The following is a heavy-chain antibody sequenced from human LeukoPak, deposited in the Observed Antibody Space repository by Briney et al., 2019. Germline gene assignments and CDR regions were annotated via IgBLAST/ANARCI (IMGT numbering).Heavy chain of an antibody. V-gene: IGHV1-69*01. CDR1: GGTFSSYA. Sequence: GSSVNVSCKASGGTFSSYAISWVRQAPGQGLEWMGGIIPIFGTANYAQKFQGRVTITADESTSTAYMELSSLRSEDTAVYYCARGPDDSSGHINEYHFDYWGQGTLVTVSS. D-gene: IGHD3-22*01. J-gene: IGHJ4*02. CDR2: IIPIFGTA. CDR3: ARGPDDSSGHINEYHFDY.